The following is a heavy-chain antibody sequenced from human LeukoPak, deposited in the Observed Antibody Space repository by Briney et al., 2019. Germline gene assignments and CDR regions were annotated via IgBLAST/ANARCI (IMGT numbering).Heavy chain of an antibody. CDR3: AKDSMGGYDYGWGVFDF. V-gene: IGHV3-23*01. Sequence: PSETLSLTCVASGGSISSSTWWSWVRQAPGKGLEWVSAIKDSGVTSVYEDSVKGRFTISRDNSKNTLSLQMNTLRADDTAVYYCAKDSMGGYDYGWGVFDFWGQGTLVTVSS. J-gene: IGHJ3*01. D-gene: IGHD5-18*01. CDR1: GGSISSST. CDR2: IKDSGVTS.